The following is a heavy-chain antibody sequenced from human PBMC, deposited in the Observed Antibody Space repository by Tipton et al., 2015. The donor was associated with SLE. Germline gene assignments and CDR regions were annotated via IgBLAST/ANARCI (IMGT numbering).Heavy chain of an antibody. V-gene: IGHV3-23*01. CDR1: GFTSSSYA. Sequence: GSLRLSCAASGFTSSSYAMSWVRQAPGKGLEWVSAISGSGGSTYYADSVKGRFTISRDNSKNTLYLQMNSLRAEDTAVYYCAKDGRGIVLMVYPLDYWGQGTLVTVSS. CDR2: ISGSGGST. D-gene: IGHD2-8*01. CDR3: AKDGRGIVLMVYPLDY. J-gene: IGHJ4*02.